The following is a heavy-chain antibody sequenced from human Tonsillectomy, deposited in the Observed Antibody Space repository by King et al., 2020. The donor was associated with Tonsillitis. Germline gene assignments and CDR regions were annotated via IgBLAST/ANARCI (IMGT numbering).Heavy chain of an antibody. V-gene: IGHV3-21*01. Sequence: VRLVESGGGLVKPGGSLRLSCAASGFTFRSYTMNWVRQAPGKGLEWVSSISSSTNYIYYADSVKGRVTISRDNAKHSLFLQINSLKAEDTAVYFCAIDYIVTMVNGWFDSWGAGTLVTVSS. D-gene: IGHD4/OR15-4a*01. J-gene: IGHJ5*01. CDR1: GFTFRSYT. CDR2: ISSSTNYI. CDR3: AIDYIVTMVNGWFDS.